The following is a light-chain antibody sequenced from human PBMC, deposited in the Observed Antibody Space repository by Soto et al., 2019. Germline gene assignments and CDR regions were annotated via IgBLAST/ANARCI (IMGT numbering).Light chain of an antibody. CDR3: QSYDSSLSGSV. V-gene: IGLV1-40*01. CDR1: SSNIGAGYD. Sequence: QSVLTQPPSVSGAPGQRVTISCTGSSSNIGAGYDVHWYQQLPGTAPKLLIYGNSNRPSGVPDRFSGSKSGTSASLAITGLXXEDEADYYCQSYDSSLSGSVFGGGTKLTVL. CDR2: GNS. J-gene: IGLJ2*01.